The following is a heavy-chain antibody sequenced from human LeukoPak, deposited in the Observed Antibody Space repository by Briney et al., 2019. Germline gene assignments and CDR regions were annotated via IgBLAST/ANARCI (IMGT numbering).Heavy chain of an antibody. Sequence: GRSLRLSCAASGFTFSSYAMHWVRQAPGKGLEWVAVISYDGSNKYYADSVKGRFTISRDNSKNTLYLQMNSLRAEDTAVYYCARDQAKQQLGTDYWGQGTLVTVSS. J-gene: IGHJ4*02. CDR3: ARDQAKQQLGTDY. CDR2: ISYDGSNK. D-gene: IGHD6-13*01. CDR1: GFTFSSYA. V-gene: IGHV3-30*04.